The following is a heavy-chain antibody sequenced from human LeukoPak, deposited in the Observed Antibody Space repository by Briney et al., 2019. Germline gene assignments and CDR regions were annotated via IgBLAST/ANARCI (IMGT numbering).Heavy chain of an antibody. CDR2: IRYNGSNK. J-gene: IGHJ4*02. D-gene: IGHD3-16*02. CDR3: AKGSDDYVWGSYRQLDY. Sequence: SGGSLRLSCAASGFTFSSYGMHWVRQAPGKGLEWVAFIRYNGSNKYYADSVKGRFTISRDNSKNTLYLQMNSLRAADTAVYYCAKGSDDYVWGSYRQLDYWGQGTLVTVSS. CDR1: GFTFSSYG. V-gene: IGHV3-30*02.